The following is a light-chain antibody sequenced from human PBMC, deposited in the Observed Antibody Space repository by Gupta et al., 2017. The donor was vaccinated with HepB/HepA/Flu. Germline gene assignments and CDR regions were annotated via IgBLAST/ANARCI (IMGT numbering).Light chain of an antibody. CDR1: QSISIY. V-gene: IGKV3-11*02. CDR3: HQRSNWPPFT. Sequence: EIVLTQSPATLSLSPGERATLSCRASQSISIYLAWYQQKPGQAPRLLIHDASNRATGIPPRFSGSGSGRDFALTISSREPEDFAVYYCHQRSNWPPFTFGGGTXVDIK. CDR2: DAS. J-gene: IGKJ4*01.